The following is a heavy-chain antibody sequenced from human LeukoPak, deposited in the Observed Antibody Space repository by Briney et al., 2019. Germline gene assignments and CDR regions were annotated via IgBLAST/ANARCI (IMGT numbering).Heavy chain of an antibody. V-gene: IGHV3-48*03. CDR3: AREYYDILTGYSPDAFDI. CDR2: ISSSGSTI. D-gene: IGHD3-9*01. Sequence: PGGSLRLSCAASGFTFSSYEMNWVRQAPGKGLEWVSYISSSGSTIYYADSVKGRFTISRDNAKNSLYLQMNSLRAEDTAVYYWAREYYDILTGYSPDAFDIWGQGTMVTVSS. CDR1: GFTFSSYE. J-gene: IGHJ3*02.